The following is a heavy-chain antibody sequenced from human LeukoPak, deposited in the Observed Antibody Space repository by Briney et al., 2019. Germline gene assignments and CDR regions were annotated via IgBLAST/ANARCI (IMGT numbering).Heavy chain of an antibody. D-gene: IGHD1-20*01. CDR2: IWYDGSNK. Sequence: GRSLRLSCAASGFTFSSYGMHWVRQAPGKGLGWVAVIWYDGSNKYYADSVKGRFTISRDNSKNTLYLQMNSLRAEDTAAYYCARRGTWLYNWNYQYYMDVWGKGTTVTVSS. CDR3: ARRGTWLYNWNYQYYMDV. CDR1: GFTFSSYG. V-gene: IGHV3-33*01. J-gene: IGHJ6*03.